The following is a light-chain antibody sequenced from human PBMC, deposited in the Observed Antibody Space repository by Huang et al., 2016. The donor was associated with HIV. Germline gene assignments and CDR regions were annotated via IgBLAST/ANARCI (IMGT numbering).Light chain of an antibody. J-gene: IGKJ2*01. CDR2: GMS. V-gene: IGKV3-15*01. CDR1: QSVGTN. Sequence: STLCGYSGEGATVAGWAGQSVGTNLAWYQPNRGQAPGLLICGMSTRATGVPARFSASGSGREFALTISSLTSEDFALYFCQQYNDWPPTFGQGTKLEI. CDR3: QQYNDWPPT.